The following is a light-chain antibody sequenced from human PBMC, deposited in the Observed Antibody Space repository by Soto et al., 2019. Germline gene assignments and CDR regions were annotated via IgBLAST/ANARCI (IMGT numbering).Light chain of an antibody. CDR1: QSVSSNY. CDR3: QQYGSSSPT. J-gene: IGKJ4*01. Sequence: EIVLTQSPGTLSLSPGERGTLSCRASQSVSSNYLAWYQQKPGRAPRLLIYGASSRATGIPDRFSGSGSGTDFTLTISRLEPEDFAVYHCQQYGSSSPTFGGGTKVEIK. V-gene: IGKV3-20*01. CDR2: GAS.